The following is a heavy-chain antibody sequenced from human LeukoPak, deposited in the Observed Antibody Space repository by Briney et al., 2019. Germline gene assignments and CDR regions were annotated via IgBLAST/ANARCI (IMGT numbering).Heavy chain of an antibody. D-gene: IGHD3-16*01. CDR1: GGSVSSYY. J-gene: IGHJ5*02. V-gene: IGHV4-4*07. CDR2: VYISGSP. Sequence: KPSGTLSLTRTVSGGSVSSYYWTWIRQPAGKGLEWIGRVYISGSPIYNPPLKSRVTTSVATSKNQFSLKLRSGTAADTAVYYCAPLSACLFDPWGQGTLVTVSS. CDR3: APLSACLFDP.